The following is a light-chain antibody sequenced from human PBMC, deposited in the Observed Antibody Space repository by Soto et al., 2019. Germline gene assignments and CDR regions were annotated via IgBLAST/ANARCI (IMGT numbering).Light chain of an antibody. CDR3: AVWDETLIEV. V-gene: IGLV1-44*01. CDR1: SSNIGSNS. Sequence: QSVLTQPPSASGTPGQTVTISCSGSSSNIGSNSVNWYQQLPGAAPSLLIYSDDQRPSGVPDRFSGSKSGTSASLAISGLQSEDESDYFCAVWDETLIEVFGTVTKVTVL. J-gene: IGLJ1*01. CDR2: SDD.